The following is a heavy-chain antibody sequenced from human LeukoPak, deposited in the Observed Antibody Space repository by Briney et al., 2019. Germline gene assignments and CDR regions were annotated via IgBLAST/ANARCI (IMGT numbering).Heavy chain of an antibody. V-gene: IGHV3-15*01. CDR2: IKSKTDGGTT. Sequence: GGSLRLSCAASGFTFSNAWMSWVRQAPGRGLEWGGRIKSKTDGGTTDYAAPVKGRFTISRDDSKNTLYLQMNSLKTEDTAVYYCTLLWFGDSAYYYYGMDVWGKGTTVTVSS. J-gene: IGHJ6*04. CDR3: TLLWFGDSAYYYYGMDV. CDR1: GFTFSNAW. D-gene: IGHD3-10*01.